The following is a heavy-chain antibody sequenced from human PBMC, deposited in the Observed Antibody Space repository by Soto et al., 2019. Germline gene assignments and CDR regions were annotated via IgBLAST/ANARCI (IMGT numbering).Heavy chain of an antibody. D-gene: IGHD6-6*01. CDR1: GYTFTGYY. Sequence: QVQLVQSGAEVKKPGASVKVSCKASGYTFTGYYMHWVRQAPGQGLEWMGWINPNSGGTNYPQKFQGRVTMTRDTSISTAYMELSRLRSDDTAVYYCASYPLAARPNYFDYWGQGTLVTVSS. CDR3: ASYPLAARPNYFDY. J-gene: IGHJ4*02. V-gene: IGHV1-2*02. CDR2: INPNSGGT.